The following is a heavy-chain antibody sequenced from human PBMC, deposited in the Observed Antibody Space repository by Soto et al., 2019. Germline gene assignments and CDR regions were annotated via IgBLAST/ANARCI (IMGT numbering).Heavy chain of an antibody. J-gene: IGHJ4*02. CDR1: GGSISSSSYY. Sequence: SETLSLTCTVSGGSISSSSYYWGWIRQPPGKGLEWIGSIYYSGSTYYNPSLKSRVTISVDTSKNQFSLKLSSVTAADTAVYYCATDSSGYYYGPHGFDCWGQGTLVTVYS. V-gene: IGHV4-39*01. CDR3: ATDSSGYYYGPHGFDC. CDR2: IYYSGST. D-gene: IGHD3-22*01.